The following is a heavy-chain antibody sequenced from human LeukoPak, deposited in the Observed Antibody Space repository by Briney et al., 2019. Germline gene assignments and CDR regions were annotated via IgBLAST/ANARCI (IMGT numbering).Heavy chain of an antibody. D-gene: IGHD3-22*01. CDR2: ISSSSSTI. CDR3: ASFSSGYPRGFDY. V-gene: IGHV3-48*04. CDR1: GFTFSSYS. J-gene: IGHJ4*02. Sequence: GGSLRLSCAASGFTFSSYSMNWVRQAPGKGLEWVSYISSSSSTIYYADSVKGRFTISRDNAKNSLYLQMNSLRAEDTAVYYCASFSSGYPRGFDYWGQGTLVTVSS.